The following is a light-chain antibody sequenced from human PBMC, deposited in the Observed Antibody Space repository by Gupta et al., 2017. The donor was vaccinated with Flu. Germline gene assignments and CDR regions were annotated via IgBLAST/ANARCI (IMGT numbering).Light chain of an antibody. Sequence: SYVLPQPPPVSVAPGKTARITCGGNNIGSKTVHWYQHKPGQATVLGVYGDSNRPSGIPERLAGSNSGDTATLTISRAEAGDEADYYCQVWDGSRDHQVFGGGTKLTVL. CDR3: QVWDGSRDHQV. CDR1: NIGSKT. J-gene: IGLJ3*02. V-gene: IGLV3-21*03. CDR2: GDS.